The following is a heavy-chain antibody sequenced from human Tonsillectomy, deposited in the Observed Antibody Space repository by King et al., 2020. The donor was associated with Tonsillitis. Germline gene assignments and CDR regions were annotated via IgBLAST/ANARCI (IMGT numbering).Heavy chain of an antibody. J-gene: IGHJ4*02. CDR1: GASVSRGDYY. D-gene: IGHD3-22*01. Sequence: VQLQESGPGLVKPSQTLSLTCTVSGASVSRGDYYWSWIRQPPGKGLEWIGYIYYSGSTYYNPSLKSRVSMSVDTSKNQFSLRLSSVTAADTAVYYCVTSGFYNKHFDYWGQGTLVTVSS. CDR3: VTSGFYNKHFDY. CDR2: IYYSGST. V-gene: IGHV4-30-4*01.